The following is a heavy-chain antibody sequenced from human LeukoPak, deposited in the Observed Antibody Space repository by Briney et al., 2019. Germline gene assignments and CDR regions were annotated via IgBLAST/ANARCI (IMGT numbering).Heavy chain of an antibody. CDR3: ATLLGYCSSTSCYSDRGFDP. CDR2: IYHSGST. CDR1: GGSISSGGYS. D-gene: IGHD2-2*01. J-gene: IGHJ5*02. Sequence: SETLSLTCAVSGGSISSGGYSWSWIRQPPGKGLEWIGYIYHSGSTYYNPSLKSRVTISVDRSKNQFSLKLSSVTAADTAVYYCATLLGYCSSTSCYSDRGFDPWGQGTLVTVSS. V-gene: IGHV4-30-2*01.